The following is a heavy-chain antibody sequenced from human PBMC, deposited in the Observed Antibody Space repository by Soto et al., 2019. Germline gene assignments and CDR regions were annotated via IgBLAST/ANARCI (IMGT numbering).Heavy chain of an antibody. V-gene: IGHV3-30*03. D-gene: IGHD6-19*01. CDR2: ISYDGSNK. CDR3: AGSSGWYFGQSSGY. CDR1: GFTFSSYG. Sequence: GGSLRLSCAASGFTFSSYGMHWVRQAPGKGLEWVALISYDGSNKYYADSVKGRFTISRDNSKDTLYLQMNSLRAEDTAVYYCAGSSGWYFGQSSGYWGQGTLVTVSS. J-gene: IGHJ4*02.